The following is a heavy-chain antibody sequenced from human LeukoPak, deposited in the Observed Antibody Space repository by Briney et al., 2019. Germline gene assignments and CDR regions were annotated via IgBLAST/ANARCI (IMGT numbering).Heavy chain of an antibody. V-gene: IGHV3-43*01. CDR2: ISWDGGST. Sequence: GGSLRFSCAASGFTFDDYAMHWVRQAPGKGLEWVSLISWDGGSTYYADSVKGRFTISRDNSKNSLYLQMNSLRTEDTALYYCAKDGRSRWDFGSYFDYWGQGTLVTVSS. CDR3: AKDGRSRWDFGSYFDY. D-gene: IGHD3-3*01. J-gene: IGHJ4*02. CDR1: GFTFDDYA.